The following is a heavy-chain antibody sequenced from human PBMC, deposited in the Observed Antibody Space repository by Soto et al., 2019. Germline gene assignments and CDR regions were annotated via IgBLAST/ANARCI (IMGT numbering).Heavy chain of an antibody. Sequence: QVQLVQSGTEVKKPGSSVKVSCTASGGTFRNYPINWVRQAPGQGLEWMGSIFPLTDIPDYAQNFQARLTISADNSTSTAYMELSSLTSDDTAMYFCARGPLVVLNYFESWGQGTLVTVSS. J-gene: IGHJ4*02. CDR3: ARGPLVVLNYFES. V-gene: IGHV1-69*02. CDR2: IFPLTDIP. CDR1: GGTFRNYP.